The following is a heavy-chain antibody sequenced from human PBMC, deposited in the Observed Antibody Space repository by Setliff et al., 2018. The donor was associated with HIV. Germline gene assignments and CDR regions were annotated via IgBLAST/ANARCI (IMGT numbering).Heavy chain of an antibody. CDR2: IKSETDGGTT. Sequence: PGGSLRLSCAVSGLRVSDAWLSWVRQAPGKGLEWLARIKSETDGGTTDYAAPVKGRFTILGDDSKNMLYLEMSNLQTEDTAMYYCTHMGHYFDGTGYNRMYYFDYWGQGALVPVSS. J-gene: IGHJ4*02. CDR3: THMGHYFDGTGYNRMYYFDY. CDR1: GLRVSDAW. D-gene: IGHD3-22*01. V-gene: IGHV3-15*01.